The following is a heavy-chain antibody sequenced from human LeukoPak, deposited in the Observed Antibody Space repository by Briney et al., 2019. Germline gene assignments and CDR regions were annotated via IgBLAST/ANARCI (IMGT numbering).Heavy chain of an antibody. CDR2: IYYSGST. Sequence: SETLPLTCTVSGGSISSSSYYWGWIRQPPGKGLEWIGSIYYSGSTYYNPSLKSRVTISVDTSKNQFSLKLSSVTAADTAVYYCARRKHNGVAATRIDYWGQGTLVTVSS. CDR1: GGSISSSSYY. J-gene: IGHJ4*02. D-gene: IGHD2-15*01. V-gene: IGHV4-39*01. CDR3: ARRKHNGVAATRIDY.